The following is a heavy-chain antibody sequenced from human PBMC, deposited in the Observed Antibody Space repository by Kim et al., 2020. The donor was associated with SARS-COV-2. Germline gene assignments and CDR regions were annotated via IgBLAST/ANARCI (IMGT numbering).Heavy chain of an antibody. J-gene: IGHJ6*02. CDR1: GYTFTSYY. CDR2: INPSGGST. D-gene: IGHD1-26*01. CDR3: ARDLSRFVDLWGIVGASPLSNGMKV. Sequence: ASVKVSCKASGYTFTSYYMHWVRQAPGQGLEWMGIINPSGGSTSYAQKFQGRVTMTRDTSTSTVYMELSSLRSEDTAVYYCARDLSRFVDLWGIVGASPLSNGMKVWGQGATVTVSS. V-gene: IGHV1-46*01.